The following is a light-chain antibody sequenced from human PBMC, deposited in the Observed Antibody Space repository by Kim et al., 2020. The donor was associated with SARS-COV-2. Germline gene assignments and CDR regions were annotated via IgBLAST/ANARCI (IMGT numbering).Light chain of an antibody. CDR3: CSYAGSRVYV. J-gene: IGLJ1*01. CDR1: SSDVGSYNL. CDR2: EVS. V-gene: IGLV2-23*02. Sequence: QSVLTQPASVSGSPGQSITISCTGTSSDVGSYNLVSWYQQHPGKAPKLMIYEVSKRPSGVSNRFSGSKSGNTASLTISGLQAEDEADYYCCSYAGSRVYVFGTGTKVTVL.